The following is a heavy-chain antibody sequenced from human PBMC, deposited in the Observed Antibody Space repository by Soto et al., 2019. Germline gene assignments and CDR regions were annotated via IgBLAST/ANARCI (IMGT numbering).Heavy chain of an antibody. D-gene: IGHD3-22*01. J-gene: IGHJ4*02. CDR2: ISPILGIA. V-gene: IGHV1-69*02. CDR1: GGTFSSYT. Sequence: SVKVSCKASGGTFSSYTISWVRQAPGQGLEWMGRISPILGIANYAQKFQGRVTITADKSTSTAYMELSSLRSEDTAVYYCASMDYYDSSGYSDYWGQGTLVTVSS. CDR3: ASMDYYDSSGYSDY.